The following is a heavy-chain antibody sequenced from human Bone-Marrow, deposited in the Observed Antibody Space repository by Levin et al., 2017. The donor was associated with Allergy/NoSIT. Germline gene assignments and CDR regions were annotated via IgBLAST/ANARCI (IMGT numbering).Heavy chain of an antibody. CDR2: INHSGST. CDR3: ARGGRD. Sequence: SETLSLTCAVYGGSFSGYYWSWIRQPPGKGLEWIGEINHSGSTNYNPSLKSRVTISVDTSKNQFSLKLSSVTAADTAVYYCARGGRDWGQGTLVTVSS. V-gene: IGHV4-34*01. J-gene: IGHJ4*02. D-gene: IGHD3-10*01. CDR1: GGSFSGYY.